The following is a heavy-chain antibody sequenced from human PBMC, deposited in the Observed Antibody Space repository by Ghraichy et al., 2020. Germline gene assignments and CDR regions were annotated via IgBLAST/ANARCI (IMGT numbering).Heavy chain of an antibody. J-gene: IGHJ4*02. CDR1: GGSFSGYY. D-gene: IGHD2-2*02. CDR3: ARGRRGVVVPAAIRGGLVYYFDY. Sequence: SQTLSLTCAVYGGSFSGYYWSWIRQPPGKGLEWIGEINHSGSTNYNPSLKSRVTISVDTSKNQFSLKLSSVTAADTAVYYCARGRRGVVVPAAIRGGLVYYFDYWGQGTLVTVSS. V-gene: IGHV4-34*01. CDR2: INHSGST.